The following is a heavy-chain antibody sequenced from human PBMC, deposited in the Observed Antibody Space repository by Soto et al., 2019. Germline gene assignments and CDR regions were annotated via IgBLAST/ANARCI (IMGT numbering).Heavy chain of an antibody. CDR2: IYTSGST. Sequence: PSETLSLTCTVSGGSISSNYWSWIRQPAGKGLEWIGRIYTSGSTNYNPSLKSRVTMSVDTSKNQFSLKLSSVTAADTAVYYCARGGAVAGTDWFDPWGQGTLVTVSS. CDR3: ARGGAVAGTDWFDP. J-gene: IGHJ5*02. V-gene: IGHV4-4*07. D-gene: IGHD6-19*01. CDR1: GGSISSNY.